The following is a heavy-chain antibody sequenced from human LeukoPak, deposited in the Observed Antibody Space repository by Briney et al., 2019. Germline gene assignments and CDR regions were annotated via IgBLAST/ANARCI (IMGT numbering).Heavy chain of an antibody. V-gene: IGHV4-59*01. CDR2: IYYSGST. CDR1: GGSISSYS. J-gene: IGHJ4*02. D-gene: IGHD3-10*01. CDR3: ARAGYYYGSGSYYNAPHFDY. Sequence: PSETMSLTCTVSGGSISSYSWSWIRQSPGKGLEWIGYIYYSGSTKYNPSLKSRVTMSIDTSKKQYSLKLSSVTAADTAVYYCARAGYYYGSGSYYNAPHFDYWGEGALVTVSS.